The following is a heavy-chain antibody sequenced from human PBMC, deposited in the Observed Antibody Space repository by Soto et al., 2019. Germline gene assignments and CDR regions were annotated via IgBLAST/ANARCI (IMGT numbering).Heavy chain of an antibody. CDR1: GFTFSAYG. Sequence: PGGSLRLSCAASGFTFSAYGMHWVRQAPGKGLEWVAVVSYDGSNTYYADSVKGRFTISRDNSKNTLYLQMSSLRAEDTAVYYCAKDRAHQRSSIVYYFDYWGQGTLVTVSS. V-gene: IGHV3-30*18. D-gene: IGHD1-26*01. CDR3: AKDRAHQRSSIVYYFDY. J-gene: IGHJ4*02. CDR2: VSYDGSNT.